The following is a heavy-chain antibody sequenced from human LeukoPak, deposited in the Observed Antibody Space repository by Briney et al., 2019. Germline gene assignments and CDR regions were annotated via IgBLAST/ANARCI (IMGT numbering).Heavy chain of an antibody. Sequence: GGSLRLSCAASGFTFSSYWMHWVRHAPGKGLVWVSRINSDGSSTGYADSVKGRFTISRDNAKNTLYLQMNSLRAEDTAVYYCAREGDYGDYGGAFDIWGQGTMVTVSS. V-gene: IGHV3-74*01. CDR2: INSDGSST. CDR1: GFTFSSYW. D-gene: IGHD4-17*01. J-gene: IGHJ3*02. CDR3: AREGDYGDYGGAFDI.